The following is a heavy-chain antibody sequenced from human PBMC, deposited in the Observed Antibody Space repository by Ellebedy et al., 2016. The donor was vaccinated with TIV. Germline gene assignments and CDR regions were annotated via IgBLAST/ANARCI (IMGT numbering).Heavy chain of an antibody. CDR1: GSSISSSSFH. J-gene: IGHJ4*02. CDR2: IYYSGTT. D-gene: IGHD1-26*01. CDR3: ARRLGARPPTD. V-gene: IGHV4-39*01. Sequence: SETLSLXXTVSGSSISSSSFHWGWIRQPPGKGLASIATIYYSGTTYYNPSLKSRVTILADTSKNQFSLRLNSVTAADTAVYYCARRLGARPPTDWGQGTLVTVSS.